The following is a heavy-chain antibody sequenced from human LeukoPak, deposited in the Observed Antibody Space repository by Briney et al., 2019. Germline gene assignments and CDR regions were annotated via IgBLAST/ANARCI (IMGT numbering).Heavy chain of an antibody. Sequence: PSETLSLTCTVSGGSVSNYYWSWIRQPPGKGLEWIAFIFYSGSNNYNPSLKSRVTISVDTSKNQFSLKLSSVTAADAAVYYCASVRAAAGFDYWGQGTLSPSPQ. J-gene: IGHJ4*02. CDR3: ASVRAAAGFDY. D-gene: IGHD6-13*01. V-gene: IGHV4-59*02. CDR2: IFYSGSN. CDR1: GGSVSNYY.